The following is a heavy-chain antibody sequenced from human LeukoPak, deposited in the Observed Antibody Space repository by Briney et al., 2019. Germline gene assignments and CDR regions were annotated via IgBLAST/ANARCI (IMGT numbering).Heavy chain of an antibody. V-gene: IGHV3-23*01. J-gene: IGHJ4*02. CDR3: AKGGIMITFGGVIVMDY. CDR2: ISGSGGST. D-gene: IGHD3-16*02. Sequence: PGGSLRLSCAASGFTFSSYAMSWVRQAPGKGLEWVSAISGSGGSTYYADSVKGRFTISRDNSKNTLYLQMNSLRAEDMAVYYCAKGGIMITFGGVIVMDYWGQGTLVTVSS. CDR1: GFTFSSYA.